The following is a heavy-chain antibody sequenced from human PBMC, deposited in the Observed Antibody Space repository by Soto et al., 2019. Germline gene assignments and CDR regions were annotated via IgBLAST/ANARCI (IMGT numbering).Heavy chain of an antibody. CDR1: GGSISSYY. CDR3: AKVPGYRSILVLDI. CDR2: IYYSGST. D-gene: IGHD6-25*01. V-gene: IGHV4-59*01. Sequence: SATLSLTCTVSGGSISSYYWSWIRQPPGKGLEWIGYIYYSGSTNYNPSLKSRVTISVDTSKNQFSLKLSSVTAADSVVYYCAKVPGYRSILVLDIWGQGTMVTVS. J-gene: IGHJ3*02.